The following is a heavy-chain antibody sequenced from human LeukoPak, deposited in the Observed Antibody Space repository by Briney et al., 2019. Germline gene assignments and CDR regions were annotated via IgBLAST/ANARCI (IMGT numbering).Heavy chain of an antibody. J-gene: IGHJ6*03. CDR2: IYYSGST. CDR1: GGSISSYY. V-gene: IGHV4-59*01. D-gene: IGHD3-3*01. Sequence: SETLSLTCTVSGGSISSYYWSWIRQPPGKRLEWIGYIYYSGSTNYNPSLKSRVTISVDTSKNQFSLKLSSVTAADTAVYYCASAQSQYYDFWSGYFAPVDYYYYYYMDVWGKGTTVTVSS. CDR3: ASAQSQYYDFWSGYFAPVDYYYYYYMDV.